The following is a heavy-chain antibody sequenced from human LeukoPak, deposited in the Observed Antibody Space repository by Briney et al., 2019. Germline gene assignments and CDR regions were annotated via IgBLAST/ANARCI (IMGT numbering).Heavy chain of an antibody. CDR1: GFTVSSNY. V-gene: IGHV3-53*01. CDR3: AKGTVYNYLDV. Sequence: GGSLRLSCAASGFTVSSNYMSWVRQAPGKGLEWVSVIYSGGSTYYADSVKGQFTISRDNSKNTLYLHINSLRAEDTAVYYCAKGTVYNYLDVWGQGTTVTVSS. J-gene: IGHJ6*02. CDR2: IYSGGST. D-gene: IGHD5/OR15-5a*01.